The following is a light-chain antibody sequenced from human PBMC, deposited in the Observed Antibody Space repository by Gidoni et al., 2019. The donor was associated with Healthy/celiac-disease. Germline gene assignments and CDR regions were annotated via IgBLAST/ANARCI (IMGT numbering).Light chain of an antibody. CDR1: QSLLHSNGYNY. V-gene: IGKV2-28*01. CDR3: MQVLQTPRT. Sequence: DIVLTQSPLSLPVTPGEPASISCRSSQSLLHSNGYNYLDWYLQKPGQSPQLLIYLGSNRASGVPDRCSGSGSGTDFTLKISRVEAEDVGVYYCMQVLQTPRTFGQGTKLEIK. J-gene: IGKJ2*01. CDR2: LGS.